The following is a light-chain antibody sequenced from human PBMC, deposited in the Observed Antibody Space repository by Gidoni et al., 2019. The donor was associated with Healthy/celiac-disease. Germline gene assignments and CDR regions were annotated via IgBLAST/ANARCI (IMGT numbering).Light chain of an antibody. V-gene: IGKV3-20*01. CDR1: QSVSSSY. J-gene: IGKJ4*01. CDR3: QQYGSSPLFT. CDR2: GAS. Sequence: EIVLTQSPGTLSLAPGERATLSCRASQSVSSSYLAWYQQKPGQAPRLLIYGASSRAPGIPDRFSGGGSGTDFTLTISRLEPEDFAVYYCQQYGSSPLFTFGGGTKVEIK.